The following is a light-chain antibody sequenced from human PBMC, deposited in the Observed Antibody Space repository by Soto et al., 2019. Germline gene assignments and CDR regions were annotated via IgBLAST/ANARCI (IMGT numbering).Light chain of an antibody. CDR2: AAS. Sequence: DIQMTQSPSSLSASVGDRVTITCRASQSISSYLNWYQQKPGKAPKLLISAASSLQSGVPSRFSGSGSGTDFTLTISSLQPEDFATYYCQQSDSTPYTFGQGTKLEIK. CDR1: QSISSY. V-gene: IGKV1-39*01. CDR3: QQSDSTPYT. J-gene: IGKJ2*01.